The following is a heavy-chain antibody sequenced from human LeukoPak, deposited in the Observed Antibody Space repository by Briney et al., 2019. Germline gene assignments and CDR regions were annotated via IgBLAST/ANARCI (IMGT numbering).Heavy chain of an antibody. Sequence: NSSETLSLTCAVYGGSFNGYYWSWIRQPPGKGLEWIGEINHSGSTNYNPSLKSRVTISVDTSKNQFSLKLSSVTAADTAVYYCARGFGYYDSSGSQPHWYFDLWGRGTLVTVSS. V-gene: IGHV4-34*01. D-gene: IGHD3-22*01. CDR2: INHSGST. CDR3: ARGFGYYDSSGSQPHWYFDL. J-gene: IGHJ2*01. CDR1: GGSFNGYY.